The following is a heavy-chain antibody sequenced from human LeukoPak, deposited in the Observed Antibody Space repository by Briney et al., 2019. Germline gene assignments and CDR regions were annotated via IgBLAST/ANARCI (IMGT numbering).Heavy chain of an antibody. D-gene: IGHD5-12*01. Sequence: SAGSLRLSCAASGFTFSSYAMHWVRQAPGKGLEWVAVISYDGSNKYYADSVKGRFTISRDNSKNTLYLQMNSLRAEDTAVYYCARDLTYSGYDGPATYYYYGMDVWGQGTTVTVSS. CDR3: ARDLTYSGYDGPATYYYYGMDV. CDR2: ISYDGSNK. CDR1: GFTFSSYA. V-gene: IGHV3-30*04. J-gene: IGHJ6*02.